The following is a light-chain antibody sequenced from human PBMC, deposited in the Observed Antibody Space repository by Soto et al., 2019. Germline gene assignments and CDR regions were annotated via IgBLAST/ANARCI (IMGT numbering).Light chain of an antibody. CDR2: DVS. CDR1: SSDVGGYNY. Sequence: QSALTQPASVSGSPGQSITISCTGTSSDVGGYNYVSWYQQHPGKAPKLMIYDVSNRPSGVSNRFSGSKSGNTASLTISGLNAEDEADYYCSSYTSSSTEVFGTGTKLTVL. J-gene: IGLJ1*01. CDR3: SSYTSSSTEV. V-gene: IGLV2-14*01.